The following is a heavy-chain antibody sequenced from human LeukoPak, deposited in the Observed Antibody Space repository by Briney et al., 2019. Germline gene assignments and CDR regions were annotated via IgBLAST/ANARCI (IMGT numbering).Heavy chain of an antibody. CDR3: AKDSGIAVAGTLRAFDI. D-gene: IGHD6-19*01. V-gene: IGHV3-30*18. CDR1: GFTFSSYV. J-gene: IGHJ3*02. Sequence: QAGGSLRLSCAASGFTFSSYVMHWVRQAPGKGLEWVAVISYDGSNKYFADSVKGRFTISRDNSKNTLYLQMNSLRAEDTAVYYCAKDSGIAVAGTLRAFDIWGQGTMVTVSS. CDR2: ISYDGSNK.